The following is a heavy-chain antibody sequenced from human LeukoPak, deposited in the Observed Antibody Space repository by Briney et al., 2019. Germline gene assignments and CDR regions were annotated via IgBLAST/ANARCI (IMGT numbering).Heavy chain of an antibody. V-gene: IGHV4-34*01. CDR1: GGYFRWYH. J-gene: IGHJ4*02. CDR2: INHSGST. D-gene: IGHD1-1*01. Sequence: SETLSLTCGVYGGYFRWYHWRWIRPPPGEGLEWIGEINHSGSTNYNPSLKSRVTISVDTSKNQLSLKLSSVTAADTAVYYCARGTFIQIDSWGQGTLVTVSS. CDR3: ARGTFIQIDS.